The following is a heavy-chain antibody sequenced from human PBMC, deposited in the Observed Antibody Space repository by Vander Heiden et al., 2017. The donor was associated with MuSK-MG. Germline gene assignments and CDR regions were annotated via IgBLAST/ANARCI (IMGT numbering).Heavy chain of an antibody. CDR3: AIRDCSSTSCSLDY. CDR2: INWNGGST. V-gene: IGHV3-20*01. J-gene: IGHJ4*02. D-gene: IGHD2-2*01. Sequence: EVQLVESGGGVVRPGGSLRLSCAASGFTFDDYGMSWVHQAPGKGLEWVSGINWNGGSTGYADAVKGRFTISRDNAKNSLYLQMKSMRAEDTALYHCAIRDCSSTSCSLDYWGQGTLVTVSS. CDR1: GFTFDDYG.